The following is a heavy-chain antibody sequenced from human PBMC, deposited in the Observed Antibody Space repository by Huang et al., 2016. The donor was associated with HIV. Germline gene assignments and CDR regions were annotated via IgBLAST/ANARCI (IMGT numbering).Heavy chain of an antibody. Sequence: EVQLVESGGGLIQPGGSLRLSCAASGFTVSSNYMSWVRQAPGKGLEWVSVIYSDDSTYFADSVKGRFTISRDNSKNTLYLQMNSLRAEDTAVYYCAAQWELRGGADFWGQGTLVTVSS. CDR1: GFTVSSNY. D-gene: IGHD1-26*01. CDR2: IYSDDST. CDR3: AAQWELRGGADF. J-gene: IGHJ4*02. V-gene: IGHV3-53*01.